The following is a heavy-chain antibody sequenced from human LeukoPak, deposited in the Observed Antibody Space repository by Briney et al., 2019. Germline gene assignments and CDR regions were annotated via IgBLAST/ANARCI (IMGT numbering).Heavy chain of an antibody. Sequence: AAVKVSCKASGYTFTSYAMNWVRQAPGQGLEWMGWINTNTGNPTYAQGFTGRFVFSLDTSVSTAYLQISSLKAEDTAVYYCARDRAVAEPTILYYYYGTDVWGQGTTVTVSS. D-gene: IGHD6-19*01. J-gene: IGHJ6*02. CDR3: ARDRAVAEPTILYYYYGTDV. CDR2: INTNTGNP. CDR1: GYTFTSYA. V-gene: IGHV7-4-1*02.